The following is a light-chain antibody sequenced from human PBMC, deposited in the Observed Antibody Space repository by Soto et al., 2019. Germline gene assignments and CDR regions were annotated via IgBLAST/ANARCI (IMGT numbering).Light chain of an antibody. CDR3: QQYITYRT. J-gene: IGKJ1*01. Sequence: EVVLTQSPGTLSLSPGERATLSCRASQSVAANYLAWYQQKRGQAPRLLIYGASSRATGIPDRFSGSGSGTEFTLTISSLQPDDFATYYCQQYITYRTFGQGTKVDIK. V-gene: IGKV3-20*01. CDR1: QSVAANY. CDR2: GAS.